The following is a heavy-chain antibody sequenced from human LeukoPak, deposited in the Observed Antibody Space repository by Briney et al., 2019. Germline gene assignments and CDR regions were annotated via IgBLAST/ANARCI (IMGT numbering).Heavy chain of an antibody. V-gene: IGHV4-4*07. CDR2: IYTSGST. CDR1: GGSISSYY. Sequence: PSETLSLTCTVSGGSISSYYWSWIRQPAGKGLEWIGRIYTSGSTNYNPSLKSRVTMSVDTSKNQFSLKLSSATAADTAVYYCARGPDYYGSGSGSYYFDYWGQGTLVTVSS. D-gene: IGHD3-10*01. J-gene: IGHJ4*02. CDR3: ARGPDYYGSGSGSYYFDY.